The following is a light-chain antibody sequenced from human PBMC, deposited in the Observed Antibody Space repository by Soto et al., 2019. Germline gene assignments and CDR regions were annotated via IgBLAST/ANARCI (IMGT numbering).Light chain of an antibody. CDR3: QQRSNWPPLYI. J-gene: IGKJ2*01. CDR2: DAS. V-gene: IGKV3-11*01. Sequence: EIVLTQSPATLSLSPGERATLSCRASQRVSRYLSWYQQKPGQAPRLLIYDASNRATGIPARFSGSGSGTDFTLTISSLEPEDFAVYYCQQRSNWPPLYIFGQGTKLEIK. CDR1: QRVSRY.